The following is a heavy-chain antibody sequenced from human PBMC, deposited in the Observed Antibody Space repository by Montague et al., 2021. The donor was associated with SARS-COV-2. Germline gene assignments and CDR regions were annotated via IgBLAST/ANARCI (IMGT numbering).Heavy chain of an antibody. V-gene: IGHV4-39*02. J-gene: IGHJ4*01. CDR2: IYYSGTT. Sequence: SETLSLTCTVSGGSITNRSYFWGWIRQPPGKGLEWIGNIYYSGTTHYXXXLKSRATISLYTSKNHFSLRLSSVTAADTAVYYCARLARGDTLYYFDYWGQGTLVTVSS. D-gene: IGHD2/OR15-2a*01. CDR3: ARLARGDTLYYFDY. CDR1: GGSITNRSYF.